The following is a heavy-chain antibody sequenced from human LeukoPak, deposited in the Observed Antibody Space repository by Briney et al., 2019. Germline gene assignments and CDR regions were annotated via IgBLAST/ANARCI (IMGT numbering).Heavy chain of an antibody. J-gene: IGHJ5*02. Sequence: GASVKVSCKASGYTFTRHGITWVRQAPGQGLEWMGWISTYSSHTTYAQKFQGRVTMTTDTSTTTAYMELGSLRSDDTAVYYCARDEGRVSGSFNPWGQGTLVTVSS. V-gene: IGHV1-18*01. CDR2: ISTYSSHT. D-gene: IGHD3-10*01. CDR1: GYTFTRHG. CDR3: ARDEGRVSGSFNP.